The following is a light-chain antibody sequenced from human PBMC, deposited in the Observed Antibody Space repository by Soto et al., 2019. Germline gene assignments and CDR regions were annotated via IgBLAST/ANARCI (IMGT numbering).Light chain of an antibody. Sequence: QSVLTQSPSASGTPGQRVTFSCSGSGSNIGSNTVTWYRHLPGAAPKLLIYNNNQRPLGVPDRFSGSKSGTSASLAISGLQSEDEADYYCAAWDNSLNGQVFGPGTKVTVL. V-gene: IGLV1-44*01. CDR3: AAWDNSLNGQV. CDR2: NNN. CDR1: GSNIGSNT. J-gene: IGLJ1*01.